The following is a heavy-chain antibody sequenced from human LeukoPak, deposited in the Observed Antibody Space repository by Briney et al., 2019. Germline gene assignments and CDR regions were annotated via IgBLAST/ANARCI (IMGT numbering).Heavy chain of an antibody. CDR2: LYSAGTT. D-gene: IGHD1-26*01. Sequence: GGSLRLSCAASGFTLSSSYMSWVRQAPGKGLEWVSVLYSAGTTYYADSVNARFTISTDNSKNTLSLQMDSLRAEDTAVYYCARSSGSYLYFDYWGQGTLITVSS. J-gene: IGHJ4*02. CDR3: ARSSGSYLYFDY. CDR1: GFTLSSSY. V-gene: IGHV3-66*02.